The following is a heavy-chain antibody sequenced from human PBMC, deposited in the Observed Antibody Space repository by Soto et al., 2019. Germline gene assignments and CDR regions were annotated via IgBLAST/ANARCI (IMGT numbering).Heavy chain of an antibody. D-gene: IGHD3-10*01. CDR3: AKVLSLRTSGKYYKPFFHGMDV. V-gene: IGHV3-23*01. CDR2: IHSGGDA. Sequence: DVQLSESGGGLVQPGGSLRLTCAASGFSFNSHAMTWVRQAPGRGLEWVAAIHSGGDAFYADSVKGRFTISRDNSKYTLYLQMTSLGVEDTALYYCAKVLSLRTSGKYYKPFFHGMDVWGLGTTVTVSS. CDR1: GFSFNSHA. J-gene: IGHJ6*02.